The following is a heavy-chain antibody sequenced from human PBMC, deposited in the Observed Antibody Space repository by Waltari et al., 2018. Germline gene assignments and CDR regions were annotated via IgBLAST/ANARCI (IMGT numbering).Heavy chain of an antibody. CDR3: ARGYNWHEGMDV. CDR1: GYTFSDYY. J-gene: IGHJ6*02. D-gene: IGHD1-1*01. V-gene: IGHV1-2*02. CDR2: INPDSGGT. Sequence: QVQVVQSGAEVKNPGASVKVSCRASGYTFSDYYMHWVRQAPGLGLEWMGWINPDSGGTNSAQKFQGRVTMTRDTSISTAYMQLSRLTSDDTAVYYCARGYNWHEGMDVWGQGTAVTVSS.